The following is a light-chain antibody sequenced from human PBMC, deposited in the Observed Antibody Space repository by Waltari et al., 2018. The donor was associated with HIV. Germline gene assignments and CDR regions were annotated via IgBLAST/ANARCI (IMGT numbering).Light chain of an antibody. V-gene: IGLV2-8*01. CDR1: SSDIGAYNY. CDR2: EVS. Sequence: ASGSPGQSVTISCTGTSSDIGAYNYVSWYQQHPGKAPKLMIYEVSKRPSGVPDRFSGSKSGNTASLTVSGLQAEDEADYYCSSYAGSNNYVFGTGTKVTVL. J-gene: IGLJ1*01. CDR3: SSYAGSNNYV.